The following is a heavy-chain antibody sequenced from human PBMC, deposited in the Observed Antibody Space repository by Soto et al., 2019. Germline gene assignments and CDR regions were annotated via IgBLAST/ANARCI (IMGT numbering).Heavy chain of an antibody. CDR2: LYPGPGT. Sequence: EEQLVESGGGLVRPGGSLRLSCAVSGFSFSTNFMNGVRQAPGREPQWVAVLYPGPGTYYADSVQGRFIISRDDSTNTLFLHLTNMRAEDTAVYYCARQCDGDCSNAFPLWGQGTMVTVSS. V-gene: IGHV3-66*04. D-gene: IGHD2-21*01. CDR3: ARQCDGDCSNAFPL. CDR1: GFSFSTNF. J-gene: IGHJ3*01.